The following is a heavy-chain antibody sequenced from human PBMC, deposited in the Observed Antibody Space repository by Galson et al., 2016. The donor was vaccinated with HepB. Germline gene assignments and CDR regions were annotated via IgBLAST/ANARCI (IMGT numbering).Heavy chain of an antibody. J-gene: IGHJ4*02. Sequence: SVKVSCKASNYDFTVFGITWVRQAPGQGFEWMGWISAYNGNTNYAQKFQGRVTMTTDISTSIAYMELRSLRSDDTAVYYCARDRGTPPLTTFFDFWGQGTLVTVSS. D-gene: IGHD1-7*01. CDR2: ISAYNGNT. CDR3: ARDRGTPPLTTFFDF. V-gene: IGHV1-18*01. CDR1: NYDFTVFG.